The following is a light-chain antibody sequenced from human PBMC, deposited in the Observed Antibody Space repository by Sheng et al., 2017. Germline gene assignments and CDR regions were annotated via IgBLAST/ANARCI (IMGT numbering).Light chain of an antibody. CDR3: QQYGSSPPGT. Sequence: IQMTQFPSSLSASVGDRVAITCRASQGIRNELGWYQQKPGKAPKLLIYGASSLQSGVPSRFSGSGSGTDFTLTISRLEPEDFAVYYCQQYGSSPPGTFGQGTKVEI. V-gene: IGKV1-17*01. J-gene: IGKJ1*01. CDR1: QGIRNE. CDR2: GAS.